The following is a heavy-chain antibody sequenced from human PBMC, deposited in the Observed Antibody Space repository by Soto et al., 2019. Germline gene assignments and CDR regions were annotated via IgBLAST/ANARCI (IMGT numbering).Heavy chain of an antibody. CDR2: INHSGST. J-gene: IGHJ6*03. D-gene: IGHD6-13*01. V-gene: IGHV4-34*01. CDR1: GGSFSGYY. CDR3: ARNRRERIAAAGKVPSYYYMDV. Sequence: PSETLSLTCAVYGGSFSGYYWSWIRQPPGKGLEWIGEINHSGSTNYNPSLKSRVTISVDTSKNQFSLKLSSVTAADTAVYYCARNRRERIAAAGKVPSYYYMDVWGKGTTVTVSS.